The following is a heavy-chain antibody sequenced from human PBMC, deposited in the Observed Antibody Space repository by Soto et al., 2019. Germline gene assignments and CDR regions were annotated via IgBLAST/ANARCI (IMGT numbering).Heavy chain of an antibody. CDR2: IFHDGTA. CDR1: GVSLTSGNW. D-gene: IGHD3-10*01. J-gene: IGHJ4*02. Sequence: SETLSLTCAVSGVSLTSGNWWTWVRQSPRGGLEYIGEIFHDGTANYYPSFERRVAMSVDTSRNQFSLKLTSVTAADTAVYFCARLVYDTRLNYMYFDFWGPGTLVTVSS. V-gene: IGHV4-4*02. CDR3: ARLVYDTRLNYMYFDF.